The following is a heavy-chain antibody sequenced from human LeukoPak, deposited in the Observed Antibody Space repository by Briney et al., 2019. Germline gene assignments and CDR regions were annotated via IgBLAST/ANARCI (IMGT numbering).Heavy chain of an antibody. CDR1: GFTFSSYA. D-gene: IGHD3-10*01. CDR3: AKEGQRSSGSYYVY. Sequence: PGGSLRLSCAASGFTFSSYAMSWVRQAPGKGLEWVSAISGSGGSTYYADSVKGRFTISRGNSKNTLYLQMNSLRAEDTAVYYCAKEGQRSSGSYYVYWGQGTLATVSS. CDR2: ISGSGGST. V-gene: IGHV3-23*01. J-gene: IGHJ4*02.